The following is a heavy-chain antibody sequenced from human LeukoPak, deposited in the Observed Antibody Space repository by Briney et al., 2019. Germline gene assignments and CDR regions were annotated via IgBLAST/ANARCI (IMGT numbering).Heavy chain of an antibody. CDR3: ARLVAVADRGHYMDV. V-gene: IGHV4-61*02. CDR1: GGSISSGSYY. Sequence: PSQTLSLTCTVSGGSISSGSYYWSWIRQPAGKGLEWIGRIYTSGSTNYNPSLKSRVTISVYTSKNQFSLKLSSVTAADTAVYYCARLVAVADRGHYMDVWGKGTTVTVSS. CDR2: IYTSGST. J-gene: IGHJ6*03. D-gene: IGHD2-15*01.